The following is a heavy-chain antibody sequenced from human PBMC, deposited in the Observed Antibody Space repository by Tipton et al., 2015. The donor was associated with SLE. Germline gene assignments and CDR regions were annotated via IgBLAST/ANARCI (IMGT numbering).Heavy chain of an antibody. CDR3: ASLSSSDV. D-gene: IGHD2-15*01. J-gene: IGHJ6*02. CDR1: GGSFSGYY. Sequence: TLSLTCAVYGGSFSGYYWSWIRQPPGKGLEWIGEINHSGSTNYNPSLKSRVTISVDTSKNQFSLKLSSVSAADTAVYYCASLSSSDVWGQGTTVTVSS. V-gene: IGHV4-34*01. CDR2: INHSGST.